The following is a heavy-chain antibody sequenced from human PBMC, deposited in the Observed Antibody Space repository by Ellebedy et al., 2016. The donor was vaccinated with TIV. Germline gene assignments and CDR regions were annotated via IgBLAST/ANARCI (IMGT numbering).Heavy chain of an antibody. J-gene: IGHJ6*02. Sequence: PGGSLRLSCAASGFSFSGHGMHWVRQAPGKGLEWVAVISEDGRVENYVDSVKGRFTISRDNSKNMLYLQMNSLRAEDTALYYCVKSSSHYFYGMEDWGQGTTVTVSS. CDR2: ISEDGRVE. D-gene: IGHD3-10*01. CDR3: VKSSSHYFYGMED. V-gene: IGHV3-30*18. CDR1: GFSFSGHG.